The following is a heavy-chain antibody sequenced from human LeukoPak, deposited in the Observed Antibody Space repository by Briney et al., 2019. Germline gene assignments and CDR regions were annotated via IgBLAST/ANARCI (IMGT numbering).Heavy chain of an antibody. D-gene: IGHD5-18*01. CDR2: IYYSGST. J-gene: IGHJ6*03. CDR1: GGSISSYY. V-gene: IGHV4-59*01. Sequence: PETLSLTCTVSGGSISSYYWSWIRQPPGKGLEWIGYIYYSGSTNYNPSLKSRVTISVDMSKNQFSLKLSSVTAADTAVYYCARTTEGGYTYDYFYCYYMDVWGKGTTVTISS. CDR3: ARTTEGGYTYDYFYCYYMDV.